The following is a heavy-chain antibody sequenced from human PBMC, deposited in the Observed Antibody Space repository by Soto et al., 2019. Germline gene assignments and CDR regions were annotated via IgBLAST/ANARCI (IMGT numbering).Heavy chain of an antibody. CDR2: ISNDGSNQ. CDR1: GFTFTSYG. Sequence: GGSLRLSCAASGFTFTSYGMHWVRQAPGKGLEWVSSISNDGSNQHYADSVKGRFTISRDNSKNTVYLQLNSLRGEDTAVYYCSRSRPTGRRDYYYYGMDVWGQGTPVTVSS. J-gene: IGHJ6*02. CDR3: SRSRPTGRRDYYYYGMDV. D-gene: IGHD1-1*01. V-gene: IGHV3-30*03.